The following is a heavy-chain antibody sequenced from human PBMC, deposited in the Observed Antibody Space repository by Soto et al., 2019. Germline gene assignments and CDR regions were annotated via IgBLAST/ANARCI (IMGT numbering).Heavy chain of an antibody. CDR2: ISYDGGLQ. Sequence: QAHLVESGGGVVQPGRSLRLSCAASGFTFTSSGMHWVRQAPGTRLEWVAVISYDGGLQHYADSVKGRFTISRDNSKNMVLLQMNSLRAEDTAVYYCVSDRGYGHAFVPYSWGPGTLVSVSS. D-gene: IGHD5-18*01. V-gene: IGHV3-30*03. CDR1: GFTFTSSG. CDR3: VSDRGYGHAFVPYS. J-gene: IGHJ4*02.